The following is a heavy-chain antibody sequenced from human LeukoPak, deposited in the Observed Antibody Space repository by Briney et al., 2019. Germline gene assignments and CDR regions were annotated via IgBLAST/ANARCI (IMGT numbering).Heavy chain of an antibody. CDR3: ARDQYDSVWGSYRPYFDY. CDR1: GYTFNSYG. J-gene: IGHJ4*02. Sequence: GASVKVSCEASGYTFNSYGISWVRQAPGQGLEWMGSISAYNGNTKYAQKFQDRVTMTTDTPTSTAYLELRSLRSDDTAVYYCARDQYDSVWGSYRPYFDYWGQGTQVTVSS. D-gene: IGHD3-16*02. V-gene: IGHV1-18*01. CDR2: ISAYNGNT.